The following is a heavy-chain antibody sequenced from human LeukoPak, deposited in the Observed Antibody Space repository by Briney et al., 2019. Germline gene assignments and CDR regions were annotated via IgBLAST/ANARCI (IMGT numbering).Heavy chain of an antibody. D-gene: IGHD3-22*01. CDR2: ISGSGGST. CDR3: AKALFITMIVVVHDAFDI. J-gene: IGHJ3*02. Sequence: PGGSLRLSCAASGFTFSSYAMSWVRQAPGKGLEWVSAISGSGGSTYYADSVKGRFTISRDNSKNTLYLQMNSLRAEDTAVYYCAKALFITMIVVVHDAFDIWGQGTMVTVSS. CDR1: GFTFSSYA. V-gene: IGHV3-23*01.